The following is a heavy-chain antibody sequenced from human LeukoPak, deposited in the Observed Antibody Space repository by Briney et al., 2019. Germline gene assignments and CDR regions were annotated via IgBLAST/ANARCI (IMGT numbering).Heavy chain of an antibody. CDR2: IKSKTDGGTT. J-gene: IGHJ6*03. CDR1: GFTFSNAW. V-gene: IGHV3-15*01. CDR3: ARDRTGQQLISRKEYYYMDV. D-gene: IGHD4-11*01. Sequence: KTGGSLRLSCAASGFTFSNAWMSWVRQAPGKGLEWVGRIKSKTDGGTTDYAAPVKGRFTISRDDSKNTLYLQMNSLRAEDTAVYYCARDRTGQQLISRKEYYYMDVWGKGTTVTISS.